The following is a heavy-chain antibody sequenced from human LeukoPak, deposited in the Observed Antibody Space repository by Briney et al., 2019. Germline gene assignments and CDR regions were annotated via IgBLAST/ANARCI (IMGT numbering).Heavy chain of an antibody. D-gene: IGHD5-12*01. CDR3: AKVAGWIL. V-gene: IGHV3-30*18. Sequence: GGSLRLSCAASGFTFSSYGMHWVRQAPGKGLEWVAVISYDGSNKYYADSVKGRFTISRDNSKNTLYLQMNSLRAEDTAVYYCAKVAGWILWGQGTMVTVSS. CDR2: ISYDGSNK. J-gene: IGHJ3*01. CDR1: GFTFSSYG.